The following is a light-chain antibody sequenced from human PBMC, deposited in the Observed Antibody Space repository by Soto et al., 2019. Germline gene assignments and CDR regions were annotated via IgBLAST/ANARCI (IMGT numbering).Light chain of an antibody. J-gene: IGKJ1*01. Sequence: ILKPPSTVTPSLYLGERATLSCRASQNIRRSLAWYQQKPGRGPSLLIYGASTRATGIPARFSGSGSGTEFTLTISSLQSEDFAVYYCQQYNDWPPWTFGQGTEVDI. V-gene: IGKV3-15*01. CDR1: QNIRRS. CDR2: GAS. CDR3: QQYNDWPPWT.